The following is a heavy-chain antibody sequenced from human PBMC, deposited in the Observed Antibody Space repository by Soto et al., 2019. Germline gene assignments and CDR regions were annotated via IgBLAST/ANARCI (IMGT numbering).Heavy chain of an antibody. CDR1: GYTFTGYY. V-gene: IGHV1-2*04. J-gene: IGHJ6*02. CDR2: INPNSGGT. Sequence: ASVKVSCKASGYTFTGYYMHWVRQAPGQGLEWMGWINPNSGGTNYAQKFQGWVTMTRDTSISTAYMELGRLRSDDTAVYYCARASYGDYGGYYYYGMDVWGQGTTVTVSS. D-gene: IGHD4-17*01. CDR3: ARASYGDYGGYYYYGMDV.